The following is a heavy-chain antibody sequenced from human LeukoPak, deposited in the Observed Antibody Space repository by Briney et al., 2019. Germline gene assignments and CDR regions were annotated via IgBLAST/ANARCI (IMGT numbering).Heavy chain of an antibody. CDR2: INPSGGST. CDR3: ATGSGTKWELRLLGY. J-gene: IGHJ4*02. CDR1: GYTFTSYY. D-gene: IGHD1-26*01. Sequence: ASVKVSCKASGYTFTSYYMHWARQAPGQGLEWMGIINPSGGSTSYAQKFQGRVTMTRDTSTSTVYMELSSLRSEDTAVYYCATGSGTKWELRLLGYWGQGTLVTVSS. V-gene: IGHV1-46*01.